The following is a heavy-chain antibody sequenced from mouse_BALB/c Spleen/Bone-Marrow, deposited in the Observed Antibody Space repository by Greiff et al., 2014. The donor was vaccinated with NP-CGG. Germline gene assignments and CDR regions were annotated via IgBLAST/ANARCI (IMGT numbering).Heavy chain of an antibody. J-gene: IGHJ2*01. CDR2: IYPGSGNT. Sequence: QVQLKESGPELVKPGASVKISCRASGYTFTDYYINWVEQKPGQGLEWIGWIYPGSGNTKYNEKFKGKATLTVDTSSSTAYMQLSSLTSEDTAVYFCAREGYGNSYYFDYWGQGTTLTVSS. D-gene: IGHD2-10*02. V-gene: IGHV1-84*02. CDR1: GYTFTDYY. CDR3: AREGYGNSYYFDY.